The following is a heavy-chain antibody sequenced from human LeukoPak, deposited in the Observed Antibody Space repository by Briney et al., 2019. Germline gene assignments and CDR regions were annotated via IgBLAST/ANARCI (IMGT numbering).Heavy chain of an antibody. J-gene: IGHJ4*02. CDR3: AKDGRYYYDSSGCYYFDY. D-gene: IGHD3-22*01. CDR2: ISGSGGST. V-gene: IGHV3-23*01. Sequence: GGTLRLSCAVSGFTFSIYGMSWVRQAPGKGLEWVSAISGSGGSTYYADSVKGRFTISRDNSKNTLYLQMNSLRAEDTAVYYCAKDGRYYYDSSGCYYFDYWGQGTLVTASS. CDR1: GFTFSIYG.